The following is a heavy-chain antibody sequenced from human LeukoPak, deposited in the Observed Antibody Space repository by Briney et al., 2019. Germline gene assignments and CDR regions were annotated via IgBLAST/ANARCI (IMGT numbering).Heavy chain of an antibody. CDR2: INHSGST. D-gene: IGHD6-19*01. J-gene: IGHJ5*02. CDR3: ARGIYRQWLVRGYWFDP. Sequence: PSETLSLTCAVYGGSFSGYYWSWIRQPPGKGLEWIGEINHSGSTNYNPSLKSRVTISVDTSKNQFSLKLSSVTAADTAVYYCARGIYRQWLVRGYWFDPWGQGTLVTVSS. CDR1: GGSFSGYY. V-gene: IGHV4-34*01.